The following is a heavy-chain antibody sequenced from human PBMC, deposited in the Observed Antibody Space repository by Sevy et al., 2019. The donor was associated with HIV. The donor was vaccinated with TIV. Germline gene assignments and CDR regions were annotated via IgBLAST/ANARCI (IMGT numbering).Heavy chain of an antibody. J-gene: IGHJ5*02. Sequence: SETLSLTCTVSGGSISSYYWSWIRQPPGKGLEWIGYIYYSGSTNYNPSLKSRVTISVDTSKNQFSLKLRSLTAADTAVYYCARDKGYYDILTGYYGSYWFDPWGQGTLVTVSS. CDR2: IYYSGST. CDR1: GGSISSYY. CDR3: ARDKGYYDILTGYYGSYWFDP. D-gene: IGHD3-9*01. V-gene: IGHV4-59*01.